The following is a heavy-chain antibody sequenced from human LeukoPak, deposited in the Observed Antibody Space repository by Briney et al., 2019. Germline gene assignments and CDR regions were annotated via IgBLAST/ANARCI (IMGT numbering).Heavy chain of an antibody. CDR1: GGSISSYY. D-gene: IGHD3-22*01. CDR3: GAIVVVMGDAFDI. V-gene: IGHV4-59*08. CDR2: IYYSGST. J-gene: IGHJ3*02. Sequence: TSETLSLTCTVSGGSISSYYWSWIRQPPGKGLEWIGYIYYSGSTNYNPSLKSRVTISVDTSKNQFSLKLSSVTAADTAVYYCGAIVVVMGDAFDIWGQGTMVTVSS.